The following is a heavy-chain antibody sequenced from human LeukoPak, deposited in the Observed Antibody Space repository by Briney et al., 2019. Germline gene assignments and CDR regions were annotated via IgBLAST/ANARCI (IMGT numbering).Heavy chain of an antibody. Sequence: PGKSLRLSCAASGFTFSSYAMSWVRQAPGKGLEWVSAISGSGGSTYYADSVKGRFTISRDNSKNTLYLQMNSLRAEDTAVYYCAKSYFWSGYYPPNWFDPWGQGTLVTVSS. V-gene: IGHV3-23*01. CDR2: ISGSGGST. CDR1: GFTFSSYA. CDR3: AKSYFWSGYYPPNWFDP. D-gene: IGHD3-3*01. J-gene: IGHJ5*02.